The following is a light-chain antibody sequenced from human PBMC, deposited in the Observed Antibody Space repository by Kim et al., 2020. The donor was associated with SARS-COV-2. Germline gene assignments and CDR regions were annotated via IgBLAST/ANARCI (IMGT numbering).Light chain of an antibody. CDR3: NSRGSNDNVL. J-gene: IGLJ2*01. V-gene: IGLV3-19*01. CDR2: GKN. Sequence: ALGQTVRITCQGDSLRSYYATWYQQKPGQAPIVVIYGKNNRPSGILDRFSGSSSGDTASLTITGTQAGDEADYYCNSRGSNDNVLFGGGTKLTVL. CDR1: SLRSYY.